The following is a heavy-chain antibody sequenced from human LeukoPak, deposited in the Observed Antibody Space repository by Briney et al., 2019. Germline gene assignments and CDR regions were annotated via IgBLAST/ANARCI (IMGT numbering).Heavy chain of an antibody. Sequence: SETLSLTCTVSGGSISSYYWSWIRQPAGKGLEWIGRIYTSGSTNYNPSLKSRVTMSVDTSENQFSLKLSSVTAADTAVYYCARDLYYYGSGSYLFDYWGQGTLVTVSS. V-gene: IGHV4-4*07. CDR3: ARDLYYYGSGSYLFDY. CDR1: GGSISSYY. D-gene: IGHD3-10*01. CDR2: IYTSGST. J-gene: IGHJ4*01.